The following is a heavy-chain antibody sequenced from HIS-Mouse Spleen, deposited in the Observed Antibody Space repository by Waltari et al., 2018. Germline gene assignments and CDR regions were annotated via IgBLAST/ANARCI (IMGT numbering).Heavy chain of an antibody. CDR2: KNPSGGST. D-gene: IGHD3-10*01. CDR3: ARVSILWFGEFYFDY. Sequence: QVQLVQSGAEVKKPGASVQVSCKASGYTFTSYYMHWVRQAPGQGLEGMGMKNPSGGSTSYAQKFQGRVTMTRDTSTSTVYMELSSLRSEDTAVYYCARVSILWFGEFYFDYWGQGTLVTVSS. CDR1: GYTFTSYY. V-gene: IGHV1-46*03. J-gene: IGHJ4*02.